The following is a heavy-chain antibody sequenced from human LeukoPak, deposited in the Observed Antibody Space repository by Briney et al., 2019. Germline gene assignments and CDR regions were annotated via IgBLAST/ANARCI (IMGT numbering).Heavy chain of an antibody. V-gene: IGHV3-21*01. CDR1: GFTFSSYS. CDR2: ISSSSSYI. J-gene: IGHJ4*02. CDR3: ARDLMVRGVIGY. Sequence: GGSLRLSCAASGFTFSSYSMNWVRQAPGKGLEWVSSISSSSSYIYYADSVKGRFTIPRDNAKNSLYLQMNSLRAEDTAVYYCARDLMVRGVIGYWGQGTLVTVSS. D-gene: IGHD3-10*01.